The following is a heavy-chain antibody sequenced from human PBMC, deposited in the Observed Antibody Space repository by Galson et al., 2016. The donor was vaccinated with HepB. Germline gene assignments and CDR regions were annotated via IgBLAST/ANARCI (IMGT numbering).Heavy chain of an antibody. CDR1: GCTFNRYG. V-gene: IGHV3-30*18. D-gene: IGHD2-15*01. CDR3: AKCPVVAATLYYYHGMDV. Sequence: SLRLSCAASGCTFNRYGMHWVRQAPGKGLEWVAFISYDGSVKTHADSVKGRFTISRDNFKNTLYLQMKSLRGEDTAIYYCAKCPVVAATLYYYHGMDVWGQGTTVTVSS. CDR2: ISYDGSVK. J-gene: IGHJ6*02.